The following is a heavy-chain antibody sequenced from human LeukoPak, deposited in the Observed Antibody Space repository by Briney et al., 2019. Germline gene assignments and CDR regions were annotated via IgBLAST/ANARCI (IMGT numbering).Heavy chain of an antibody. Sequence: NPSETLSLTCTVSGGSISSGGYYWSWIRQHPGKGLEWIGYIYYSGSTNYNPSLKSRVTISVDTSKNQFSLKLSSVTAADTAVYYCARHGDLYGGKSYYYFDYWGQGTLVTVSS. J-gene: IGHJ4*02. V-gene: IGHV4-61*08. CDR1: GGSISSGGYY. CDR2: IYYSGST. CDR3: ARHGDLYGGKSYYYFDY. D-gene: IGHD4-23*01.